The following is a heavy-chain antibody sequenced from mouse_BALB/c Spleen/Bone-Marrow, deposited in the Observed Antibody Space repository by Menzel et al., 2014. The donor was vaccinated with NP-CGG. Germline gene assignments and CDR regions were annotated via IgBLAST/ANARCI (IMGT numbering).Heavy chain of an antibody. V-gene: IGHV1-69*02. CDR3: ARGGDNYAWFPY. J-gene: IGHJ3*01. CDR1: GYTFTTYW. D-gene: IGHD1-3*01. CDR2: IDPSDSYT. Sequence: QVQLQQPGAEFVKPGASAKLSCKASGYTFTTYWMHWVKQRPGQGLEWIGQIDPSDSYTNYSQKFKGKATLTVDKSSSTAYMQLSSLSSEDSAVYYCARGGDNYAWFPYWGQGTLVTVSA.